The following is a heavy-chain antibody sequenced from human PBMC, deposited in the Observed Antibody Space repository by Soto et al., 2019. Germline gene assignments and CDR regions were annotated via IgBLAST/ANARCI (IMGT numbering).Heavy chain of an antibody. CDR3: ARDLKVAGTNSFYYYGMDV. Sequence: EVQLVESGGGLGKAWGSLTLSCAASGFTFSNYTMNWVRQAPGKGLEWVSSISRSSRNIYNADSVKGRFTISRDNAKNALYLHMNSLRAGDTAVYYCARDLKVAGTNSFYYYGMDVWGQGTTVTVSS. D-gene: IGHD6-19*01. V-gene: IGHV3-21*01. CDR2: ISRSSRNI. CDR1: GFTFSNYT. J-gene: IGHJ6*02.